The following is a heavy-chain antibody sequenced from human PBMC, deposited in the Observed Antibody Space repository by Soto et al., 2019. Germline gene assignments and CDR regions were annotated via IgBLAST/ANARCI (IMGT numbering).Heavy chain of an antibody. J-gene: IGHJ3*01. D-gene: IGHD3-9*01. CDR2: ISSSSSYI. Sequence: GGSLRLSCAASGFTFSSYSMNWVRQAPGKGLEWVSSISSSSSYIYYADSVKGRFTISRDNAKNSLYLQMNSLRAEDTAVYYCARDPRILTGVGGPVWGQGTMVTVSS. CDR1: GFTFSSYS. V-gene: IGHV3-21*01. CDR3: ARDPRILTGVGGPV.